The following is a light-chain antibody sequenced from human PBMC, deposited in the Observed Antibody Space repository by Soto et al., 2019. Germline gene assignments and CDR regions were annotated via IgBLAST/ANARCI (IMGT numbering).Light chain of an antibody. V-gene: IGLV2-11*01. CDR3: CSYAGYSYV. J-gene: IGLJ1*01. Sequence: QSVLTQPRSVSGSPGQSVTISCTGTSSDVGVYNYVSWYQQHPGKAPKLMIYDVSKRPSGVPDRFSGSKSGNTASLTISGLQAEDEADYYCCSYAGYSYVFGTGTKLTVL. CDR2: DVS. CDR1: SSDVGVYNY.